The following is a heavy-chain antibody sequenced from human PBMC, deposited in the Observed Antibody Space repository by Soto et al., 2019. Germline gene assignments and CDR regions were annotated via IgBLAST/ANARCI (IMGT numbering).Heavy chain of an antibody. CDR3: ARGQRFSDWFDP. V-gene: IGHV4-4*07. D-gene: IGHD3-3*01. CDR2: VYSSGGT. CDR1: GGSMSGYY. Sequence: LETLSLTCTVSGGSMSGYYWTWIRQPAGKGLEWIGRVYSSGGTHYNPSLKSRVTISLDTSKNQFSLRLLSVTDADMAVYYCARGQRFSDWFDPWGQGTLVTVSS. J-gene: IGHJ5*02.